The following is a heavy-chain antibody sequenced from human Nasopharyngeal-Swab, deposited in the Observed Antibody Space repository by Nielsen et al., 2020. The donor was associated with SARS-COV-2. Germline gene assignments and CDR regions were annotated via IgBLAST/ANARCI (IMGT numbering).Heavy chain of an antibody. Sequence: SETLSLTCTVSGGSISSYYWSWIRQPPGKGLEWIGYIYYSGSTNYNPSLKSRDTISVDTSKNQFSLKLSSVTAADTAVYYCARDSRSGWLYWGQGTLVTVSS. D-gene: IGHD6-19*01. J-gene: IGHJ4*02. CDR1: GGSISSYY. V-gene: IGHV4-59*01. CDR2: IYYSGST. CDR3: ARDSRSGWLY.